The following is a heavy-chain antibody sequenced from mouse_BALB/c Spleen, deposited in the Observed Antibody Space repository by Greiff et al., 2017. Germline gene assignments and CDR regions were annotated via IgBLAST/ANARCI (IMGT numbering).Heavy chain of an antibody. CDR3: ARRDYYGSSSLFDY. CDR1: GFSLSTSGMG. D-gene: IGHD1-1*01. Sequence: QVTLKESGPGILQPSQTLSLTCSFSGFSLSTSGMGVSWIRQPSGKGLEWLAHIYWDDDKRYNPSLKSRLTISKDTSSNQVFLKITSVDTADTATYYCARRDYYGSSSLFDYWGQGTTLTVSS. J-gene: IGHJ2*01. CDR2: IYWDDDK. V-gene: IGHV8-12*01.